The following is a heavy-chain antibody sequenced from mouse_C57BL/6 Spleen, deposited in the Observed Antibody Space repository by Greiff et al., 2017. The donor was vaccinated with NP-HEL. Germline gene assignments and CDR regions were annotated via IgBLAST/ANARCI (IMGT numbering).Heavy chain of an antibody. V-gene: IGHV1-61*01. CDR3: ARSGVVATRDY. CDR1: GYTFTSYW. D-gene: IGHD1-1*01. Sequence: QVQLKQPGAELVRPGSSVKLSCKASGYTFTSYWMDWVKQRPGQGLEWIGNIYPSDSETHYNQKFKDKATLTVDKSSSTAYMQLSSLTSEDSAVYYCARSGVVATRDYWGQGTTLTVSS. J-gene: IGHJ2*01. CDR2: IYPSDSET.